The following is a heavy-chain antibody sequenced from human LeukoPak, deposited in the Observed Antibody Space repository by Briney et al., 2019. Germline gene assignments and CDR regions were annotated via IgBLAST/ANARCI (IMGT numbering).Heavy chain of an antibody. J-gene: IGHJ4*02. CDR1: GFTFSNAW. Sequence: GGSLRLSFAASGFTFSNAWMNWVRQAPGEGLEWVSVISSVGGSTYYADSVKGRFTISRDNSKNTLYLQMNSLRAEDSAVYYCAKAGGSWNDEFDYWGQGTLVTVSS. D-gene: IGHD1-1*01. CDR3: AKAGGSWNDEFDY. CDR2: ISSVGGST. V-gene: IGHV3-23*01.